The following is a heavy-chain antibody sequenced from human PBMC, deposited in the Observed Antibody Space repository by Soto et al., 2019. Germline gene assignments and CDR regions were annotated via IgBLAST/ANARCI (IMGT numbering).Heavy chain of an antibody. CDR1: GASVTNDRYY. V-gene: IGHV4-30-4*01. J-gene: IGHJ5*01. Sequence: PSETLSLTCNVSGASVTNDRYYWSWIRQPPGKGLEWIGYIYYTGTTHYNPSVKSRVSILLDTSKDQFSLKLTSVSVADAAIYYCATILHSYGTNWVDSWGQGTLVPVSS. D-gene: IGHD1-7*01. CDR3: ATILHSYGTNWVDS. CDR2: IYYTGTT.